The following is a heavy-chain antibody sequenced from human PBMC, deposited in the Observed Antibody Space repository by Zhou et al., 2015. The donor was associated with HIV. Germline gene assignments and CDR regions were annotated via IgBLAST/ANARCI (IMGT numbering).Heavy chain of an antibody. J-gene: IGHJ3*02. V-gene: IGHV3-30-3*01. CDR2: ISYDGVDK. Sequence: QVQLVESGGGVVQPGRSLRLSCAASGFTFSGHAMHWVRQAPGKGLEWLAVISYDGVDKNYADSVRGRFTISRDTPKNTVYLQMNSLRVEDTAVYYCASLYDSSGYYSVGAFDIWGQGTMVTVSS. CDR1: GFTFSGHA. CDR3: ASLYDSSGYYSVGAFDI. D-gene: IGHD3-22*01.